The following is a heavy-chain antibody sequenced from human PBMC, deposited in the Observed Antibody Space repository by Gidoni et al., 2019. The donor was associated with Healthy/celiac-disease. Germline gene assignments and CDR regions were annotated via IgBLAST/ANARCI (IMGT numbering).Heavy chain of an antibody. Sequence: EVELLKSGAGVVQPWESLGISCAASGFTCSSYAMSWVRQAPGQGLEWVSAISRSGGSAYYADSVQGRFTISRDDSTNTLYLQLNSLRAEDTAVYYCAKEGDYCWSGYPARFDYWGQGTLVTVSS. V-gene: IGHV3-23*01. J-gene: IGHJ4*02. D-gene: IGHD3-3*01. CDR2: ISRSGGSA. CDR1: GFTCSSYA. CDR3: AKEGDYCWSGYPARFDY.